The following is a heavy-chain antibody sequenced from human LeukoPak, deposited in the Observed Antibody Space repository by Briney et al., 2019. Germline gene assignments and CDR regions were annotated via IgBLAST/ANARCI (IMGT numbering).Heavy chain of an antibody. J-gene: IGHJ4*02. D-gene: IGHD4-23*01. V-gene: IGHV3-9*01. CDR3: TKEETKYTFGNAFDY. CDR2: IYWNSGII. CDR1: GFTFDVYA. Sequence: PGGSLRLSCAASGFTFDVYAMHWVRQAPGQGLEWVSSIYWNSGIITYADSVRGRFTISRDNADNSLFLQMDSLRPEDTALYYCTKEETKYTFGNAFDYWGQGTLVTVSS.